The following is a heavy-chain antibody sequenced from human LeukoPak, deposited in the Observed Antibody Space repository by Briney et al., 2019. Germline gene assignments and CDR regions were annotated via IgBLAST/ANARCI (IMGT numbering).Heavy chain of an antibody. CDR3: ARSPPVSGSYLSWFDP. V-gene: IGHV1-8*01. Sequence: GASVKVSCKASGYTFTSYDINWVRQATGQGLEWMGWMNPSSGNTGYAQKFQGRVSMTRDTSISTAYMELSSLRSEDTAVYYCARSPPVSGSYLSWFDPWGQGTLVTVSS. CDR1: GYTFTSYD. D-gene: IGHD3-16*02. CDR2: MNPSSGNT. J-gene: IGHJ5*02.